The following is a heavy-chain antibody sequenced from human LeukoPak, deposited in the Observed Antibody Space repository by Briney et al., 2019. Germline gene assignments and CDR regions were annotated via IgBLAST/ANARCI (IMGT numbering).Heavy chain of an antibody. CDR1: GFTFGDYA. V-gene: IGHV3-49*03. CDR3: PGERGPNNLYNY. J-gene: IGHJ4*02. D-gene: IGHD1/OR15-1a*01. CDR2: IRSKAYGETA. Sequence: GGSLRLSCTASGFTFGDYAMSWIRQAPGKGLEWVGFIRSKAYGETADYAASVKGRFTISRDDSKAIAYLQMNSLKTEDTAVYHCPGERGPNNLYNYGGRGPRVPVSS.